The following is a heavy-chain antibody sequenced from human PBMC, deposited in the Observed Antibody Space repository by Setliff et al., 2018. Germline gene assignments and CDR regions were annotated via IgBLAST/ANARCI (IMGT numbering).Heavy chain of an antibody. J-gene: IGHJ4*02. D-gene: IGHD2-15*01. Sequence: PSETLSLTCAVYGASFSGTYCSWIRQSPGKGLEWIGELNHTGSPNWIGEINHSGSPNNNTSLKSRVTMSVDTSKNQFSLKLTSVTAADTAVYYCRVWVDMVEVDSWAQGTLVTVSS. V-gene: IGHV4-34*01. CDR2: INHSGSP. CDR1: GASFSGTY. CDR3: RVWVDMVEVDS.